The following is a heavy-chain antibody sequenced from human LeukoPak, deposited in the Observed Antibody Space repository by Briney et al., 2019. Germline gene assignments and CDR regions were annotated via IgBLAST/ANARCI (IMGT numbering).Heavy chain of an antibody. D-gene: IGHD4-17*01. J-gene: IGHJ4*02. V-gene: IGHV3-30*02. CDR1: GFTFSSYG. Sequence: PGGSLRLSCAASGFTFSSYGMYWVRQAPGKGLEWVAFIRYDGSNKYYADSVKGRFTISRDNSKNTLYLQMNSLRAEDTAVYYCASHFYGVSKPLAYFDYWGQGTLVTVSS. CDR2: IRYDGSNK. CDR3: ASHFYGVSKPLAYFDY.